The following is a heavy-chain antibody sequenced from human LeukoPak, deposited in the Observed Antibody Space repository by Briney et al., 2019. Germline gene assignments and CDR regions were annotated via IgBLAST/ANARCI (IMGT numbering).Heavy chain of an antibody. Sequence: ETLSLTCTVPGGSISSYYWSWVRQAPGKGLEWVGRIKSKTDGGTTDYAAPVKGRVTISRDDSKNTLYLQMNSLKTEDTAVYYCTTDLTTDFDFWGQGTLVTVSS. J-gene: IGHJ4*02. V-gene: IGHV3-15*01. CDR3: TTDLTTDFDF. D-gene: IGHD4-11*01. CDR2: IKSKTDGGTT. CDR1: GGSISSYY.